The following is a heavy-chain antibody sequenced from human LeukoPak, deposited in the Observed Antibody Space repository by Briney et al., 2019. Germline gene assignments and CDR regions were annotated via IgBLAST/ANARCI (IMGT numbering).Heavy chain of an antibody. D-gene: IGHD1-1*01. Sequence: GGSLRLSCTASGFTFGDYAMSWIRQAPGKGLEWVGFIRSKAYGETADYAASVKGRFTISRDDSQAIAYLQMNSLKTEDTAVYHCTRDRGAYNLYDYWGQGTLVTVSS. J-gene: IGHJ4*02. CDR1: GFTFGDYA. CDR2: IRSKAYGETA. V-gene: IGHV3-49*03. CDR3: TRDRGAYNLYDY.